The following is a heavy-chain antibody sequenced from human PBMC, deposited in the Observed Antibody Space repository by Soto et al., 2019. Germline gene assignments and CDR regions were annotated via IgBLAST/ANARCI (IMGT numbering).Heavy chain of an antibody. Sequence: SVKVSCKASGGTFSSYAISWVRQAPGQGLEWMGGIIPIFGTADYAQKFQGRVTITADESTSTAYMELSSLNSVTAADTAAYYCARVGPWVPYYYDSSPYTFESWFDPWGQGTLVTVSS. CDR3: ARVGPWVPYYYDSSPYTFESWFDP. V-gene: IGHV1-69*13. CDR2: IIPIFGTA. J-gene: IGHJ5*02. D-gene: IGHD3-22*01. CDR1: GGTFSSYA.